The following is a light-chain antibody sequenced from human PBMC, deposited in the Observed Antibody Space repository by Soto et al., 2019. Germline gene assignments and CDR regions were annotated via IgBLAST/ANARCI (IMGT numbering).Light chain of an antibody. CDR1: QSVLYSSNNKNY. V-gene: IGKV4-1*01. CDR2: WAS. Sequence: DIVMTQSPDSLAVSLGERATINSKSSQSVLYSSNNKNYLAWYQQKPGQPPKLLIYWASTRESGVPDRFSGSGSGTDFTLTISSLQAEDVAVYYCQQYYSTFWTFGQGTKVEIK. J-gene: IGKJ1*01. CDR3: QQYYSTFWT.